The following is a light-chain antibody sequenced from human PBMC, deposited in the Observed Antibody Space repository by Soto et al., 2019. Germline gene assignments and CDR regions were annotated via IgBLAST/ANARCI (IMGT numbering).Light chain of an antibody. CDR3: HQYGSSPPYS. V-gene: IGKV3-20*01. CDR1: ETVARSN. J-gene: IGKJ2*03. Sequence: EIVLTQSPDTLSLSPGDGATLSCRATETVARSNLAWYQQKPGQPPRLLISGASTRAAGIPDRFSGSGSGSEFTLTISRLEPDDFAVYYCHQYGSSPPYSFGQGTKVEIK. CDR2: GAS.